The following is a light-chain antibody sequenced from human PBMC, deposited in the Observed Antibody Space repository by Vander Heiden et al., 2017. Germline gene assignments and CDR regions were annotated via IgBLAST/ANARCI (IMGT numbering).Light chain of an antibody. CDR1: QSISSY. V-gene: IGKV1-39*01. Sequence: DIQLTQSPASLSASAGDRVTITCRASQSISSYLDWYQQKPGKAPKLLIFAASSLQSGVPARFSGSGSGTDFTLTISSLQPEDFAVYYCQQSDSRPQTFGHGTKVEIK. CDR3: QQSDSRPQT. J-gene: IGKJ3*01. CDR2: AAS.